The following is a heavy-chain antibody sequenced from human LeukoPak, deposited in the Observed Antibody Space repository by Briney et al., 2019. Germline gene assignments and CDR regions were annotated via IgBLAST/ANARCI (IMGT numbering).Heavy chain of an antibody. Sequence: PGGSLRLSCAASGFTFSSYEMNWVRQAPRKGLEWISYISSSGSTIYYADSVKGRFTISRDNAKNSLYLQMNSLKAEDTAVYYCARVGSMSSYWGQGTLVTVSS. CDR2: ISSSGSTI. J-gene: IGHJ4*02. CDR1: GFTFSSYE. V-gene: IGHV3-48*03. D-gene: IGHD2/OR15-2a*01. CDR3: ARVGSMSSY.